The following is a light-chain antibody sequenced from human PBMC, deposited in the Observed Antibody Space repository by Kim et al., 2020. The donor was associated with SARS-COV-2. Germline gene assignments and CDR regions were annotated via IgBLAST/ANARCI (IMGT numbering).Light chain of an antibody. Sequence: DILMTQSPATLSVSPGERATLSCRASQSVSNKLAWYQQKPGQAPRLLIYDVSTRATGIPARFSGSGSGTEFILTVSSLQSEDFAVYYCQQYNNWPPITFGQGTRLEIK. V-gene: IGKV3-15*01. CDR1: QSVSNK. J-gene: IGKJ5*01. CDR2: DVS. CDR3: QQYNNWPPIT.